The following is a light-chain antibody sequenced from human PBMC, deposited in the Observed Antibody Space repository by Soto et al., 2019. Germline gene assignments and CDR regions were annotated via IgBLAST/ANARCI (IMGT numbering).Light chain of an antibody. V-gene: IGKV2-28*01. Sequence: DLVMTQSPLSLSVTPGEPASISCRSSQSLLHSNGYNYLDWYLQKPGQSPQLLIYLGSNRASGVPDRFSGSGSGTDSTLKISRVEAEDVEVYYCMQALQAPSTFGQGTKLEIK. CDR1: QSLLHSNGYNY. J-gene: IGKJ2*02. CDR3: MQALQAPST. CDR2: LGS.